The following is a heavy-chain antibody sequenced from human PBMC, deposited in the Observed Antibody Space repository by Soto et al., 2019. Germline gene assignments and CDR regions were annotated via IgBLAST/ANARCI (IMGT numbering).Heavy chain of an antibody. D-gene: IGHD3-10*01. CDR1: GGTFSSYT. CDR3: ARGVKGVRINYYYYYMDV. Sequence: ASVTVSCKASGGTFSSYTISWVRQAPGQGLEWMGRIIPILGIANYAQKFQGRVTITADKSTSTAYMELSSLRSEDTAVYYCARGVKGVRINYYYYYMDVWGKGTTVTVSS. J-gene: IGHJ6*03. CDR2: IIPILGIA. V-gene: IGHV1-69*02.